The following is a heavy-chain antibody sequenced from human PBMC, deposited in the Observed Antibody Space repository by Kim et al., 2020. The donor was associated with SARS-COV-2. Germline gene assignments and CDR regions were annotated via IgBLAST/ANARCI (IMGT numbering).Heavy chain of an antibody. V-gene: IGHV3-48*02. CDR3: ARGHYDILTGHLAFDI. CDR1: GFTFSSYS. J-gene: IGHJ3*02. Sequence: GGSLRLSCAASGFTFSSYSMNWVRQAPGKGLEWVSYISSSSSTIYYADSVKGRFTISRDNAKNSLYLQMNSLRYEDTAVYYCARGHYDILTGHLAFDIWGQGTMGTVSS. CDR2: ISSSSSTI. D-gene: IGHD3-9*01.